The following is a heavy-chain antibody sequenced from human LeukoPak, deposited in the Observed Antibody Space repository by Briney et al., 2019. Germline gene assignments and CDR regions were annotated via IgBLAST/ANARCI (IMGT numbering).Heavy chain of an antibody. J-gene: IGHJ4*02. Sequence: SETLSLTCTVSGGSISSSSYYWSWIRQPPGKGLEWIGNIYYSGSTYCDPSLKSRVTISVDTSKNQFSLKLSSVTAADTAVYYCARPSGSWLVNYYFDYWGQGTLVTVSS. CDR3: ARPSGSWLVNYYFDY. CDR2: IYYSGST. V-gene: IGHV4-39*07. CDR1: GGSISSSSYY. D-gene: IGHD1-26*01.